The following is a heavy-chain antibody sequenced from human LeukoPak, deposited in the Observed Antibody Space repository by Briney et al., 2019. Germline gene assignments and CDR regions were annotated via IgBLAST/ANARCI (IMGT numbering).Heavy chain of an antibody. CDR3: GTDDTSPKHMDV. J-gene: IGHJ6*03. CDR2: ISGGNT. CDR1: GFTFPMHN. D-gene: IGHD1-1*01. V-gene: IGHV1-18*01. Sequence: ASVKVSCRASGFTFPMHNFTWVRQAPGQGLEWVGWISGGNTNYAQKFQGRLIMTTDSSTSTGYMELRSLRPDDTAVYYCGTDDTSPKHMDVWGRGTSVTVSS.